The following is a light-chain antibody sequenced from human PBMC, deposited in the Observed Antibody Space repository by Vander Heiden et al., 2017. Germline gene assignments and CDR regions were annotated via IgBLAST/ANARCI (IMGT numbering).Light chain of an antibody. CDR1: SSNIGSNT. CDR3: AAWDDSLNGVV. CDR2: SNN. V-gene: IGLV1-44*01. Sequence: QSVLTQPPSASATPGQRVTISCSGSSSNIGSNTVNWYQQLPGTAPKLLIYSNNQRPSGVPDRFSGSKSGTSASLAISGRQSEDEADYYCAAWDDSLNGVVFGGGTKLTVL. J-gene: IGLJ2*01.